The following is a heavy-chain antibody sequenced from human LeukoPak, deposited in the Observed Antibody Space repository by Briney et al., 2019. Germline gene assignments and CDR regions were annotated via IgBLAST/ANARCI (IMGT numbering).Heavy chain of an antibody. J-gene: IGHJ4*02. D-gene: IGHD3-22*01. CDR1: GFSLSTSAMC. CDR3: ARTLSRFFDGSHYYHRDIDY. V-gene: IGHV2-70*01. Sequence: SGPALVKPTQTLTLTCTFSGFSLSTSAMCVSWIRQPPGKALEWLALVDWNDNKYYSTSLKTRLTISKDTSKNQVVLTMTNMDPVDTATYYCARTLSRFFDGSHYYHRDIDYWGQGTLVTVSS. CDR2: VDWNDNK.